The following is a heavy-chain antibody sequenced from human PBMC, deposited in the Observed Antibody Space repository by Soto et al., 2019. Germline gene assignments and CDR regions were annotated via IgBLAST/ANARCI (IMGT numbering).Heavy chain of an antibody. Sequence: QVQLVQPGAEVRKPGASVKVSCKASGDIFTNFDFNWVRQATGQGLEWIGWMRANSGDTGHDQKFQGRVSITRDTSMSTAYMELSSLRAEDTAVYYCARYIYGQGFKAWGQGTLVFVSS. J-gene: IGHJ5*02. D-gene: IGHD3-3*02. CDR3: ARYIYGQGFKA. CDR2: MRANSGDT. CDR1: GDIFTNFD. V-gene: IGHV1-8*01.